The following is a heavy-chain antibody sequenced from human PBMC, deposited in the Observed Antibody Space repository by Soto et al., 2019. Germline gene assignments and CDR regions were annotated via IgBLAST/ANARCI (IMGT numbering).Heavy chain of an antibody. CDR2: IDPSGGST. D-gene: IGHD3-3*01. CDR1: GYNFTSYY. Sequence: ASVKVSCKASGYNFTSYYMHWVRQAPGQGLEWMRIIDPSGGSTSYAQKFQGRVSMTRDTSTSTVHMDLNSLRSEDTAVYYCARDLTGGPTYYDFWSGYSPVDYWGLGTLVTVS. CDR3: ARDLTGGPTYYDFWSGYSPVDY. V-gene: IGHV1-46*03. J-gene: IGHJ4*02.